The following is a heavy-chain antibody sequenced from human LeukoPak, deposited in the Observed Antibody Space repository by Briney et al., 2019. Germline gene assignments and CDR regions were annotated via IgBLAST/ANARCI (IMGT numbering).Heavy chain of an antibody. D-gene: IGHD2-21*02. Sequence: ASVTVSCTASGYTFTGYYVHWVRQAPGQGLEWMGRINPNSGDTNYAQKFQGRVIMTRDTSISTAYMELSRLRSDDTAVYYCARDYCGGDCFPDYWGQGTLVTVSS. V-gene: IGHV1-2*06. J-gene: IGHJ4*02. CDR1: GYTFTGYY. CDR2: INPNSGDT. CDR3: ARDYCGGDCFPDY.